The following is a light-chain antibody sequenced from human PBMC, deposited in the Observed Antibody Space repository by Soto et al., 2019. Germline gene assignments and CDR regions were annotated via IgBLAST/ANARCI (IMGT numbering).Light chain of an antibody. J-gene: IGKJ1*01. CDR1: QAIDNW. V-gene: IGKV1-5*01. CDR3: QHYNSYSEA. Sequence: DIQMTQSPSTLSASLGDSVTITCRASQAIDNWLAWYQQKTGKAPKLLIFDDSNFESGVPSRFSGSGSGTELNLTISRLQPDDFATYYCQHYNSYSEACGQGTKVDIK. CDR2: DDS.